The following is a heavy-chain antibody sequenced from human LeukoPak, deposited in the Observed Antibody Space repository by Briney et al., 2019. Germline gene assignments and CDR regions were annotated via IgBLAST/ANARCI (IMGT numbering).Heavy chain of an antibody. CDR3: ARHHYDSSGYYYGRSAFDI. V-gene: IGHV3-48*01. CDR2: IGIDSGNT. J-gene: IGHJ3*02. D-gene: IGHD3-22*01. Sequence: PAGGSLRLSCAASGFTFSDYSMNWVRQAPGKGLEWISYIGIDSGNTNYADSVKGRFTISGDKAKNSLYLQMNSLRVEDTAVYYCARHHYDSSGYYYGRSAFDIWGQGTMVTVSS. CDR1: GFTFSDYS.